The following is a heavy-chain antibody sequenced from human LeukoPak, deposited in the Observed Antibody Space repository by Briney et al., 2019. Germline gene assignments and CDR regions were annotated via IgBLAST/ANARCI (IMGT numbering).Heavy chain of an antibody. J-gene: IGHJ4*02. CDR2: ISYDGSNK. V-gene: IGHV3-33*05. Sequence: GGSLRLSCAASGFPFSGYGMHWVRQAPGKGLEWVAVISYDGSNKYYADSVKGRFTISRDNSKNTLYLQMNSLRAEDTAVYYCAKDSISARSFLAVFDYWGQGTLVTVSS. D-gene: IGHD6-6*01. CDR3: AKDSISARSFLAVFDY. CDR1: GFPFSGYG.